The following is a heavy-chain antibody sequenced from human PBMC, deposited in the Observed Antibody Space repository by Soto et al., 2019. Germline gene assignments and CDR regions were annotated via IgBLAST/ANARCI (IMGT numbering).Heavy chain of an antibody. CDR2: IGAYNGNT. V-gene: IGHV1-18*01. CDR1: GYTFTSYG. J-gene: IGHJ4*02. CDR3: ARWDASIVATVFDY. Sequence: ASVKVSCKASGYTFTSYGISWVRQAPGQGLEWMGWIGAYNGNTNYAQKLQGRVTMTTDTSTSTAYMELRSLRSDDTAVYYCARWDASIVATVFDYWGQGTLVTVSS. D-gene: IGHD5-12*01.